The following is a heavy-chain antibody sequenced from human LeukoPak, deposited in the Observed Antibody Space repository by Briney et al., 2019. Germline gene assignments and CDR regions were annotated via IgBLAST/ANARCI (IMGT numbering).Heavy chain of an antibody. Sequence: GGSLRLSCSASGFTFSRSGMHWVRQAPGKGLEFVSGVTDNGGSTYYADSVKGRFTISRDNSKNTLYLQMSSLRAEDTALYYCVKDRTLAGDQTFHDYWGQGTPVTVSS. V-gene: IGHV3-64D*06. CDR1: GFTFSRSG. CDR2: VTDNGGST. D-gene: IGHD7-27*01. J-gene: IGHJ4*02. CDR3: VKDRTLAGDQTFHDY.